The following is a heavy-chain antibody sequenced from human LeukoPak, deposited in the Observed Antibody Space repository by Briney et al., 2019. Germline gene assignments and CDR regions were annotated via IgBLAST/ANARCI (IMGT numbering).Heavy chain of an antibody. D-gene: IGHD6-13*01. CDR3: ARQGYSSSWYYYYYMDV. J-gene: IGHJ6*03. Sequence: SETLSLTCSVSGGSISYYYWSWIRQPPGKGLEWIGEINHSGSTNYNPSLKSRVTISVDTSKNQFSLKLSSVTAADTAVYYCARQGYSSSWYYYYYMDVWGKGTTVTVSS. CDR2: INHSGST. V-gene: IGHV4-34*01. CDR1: GGSISYYY.